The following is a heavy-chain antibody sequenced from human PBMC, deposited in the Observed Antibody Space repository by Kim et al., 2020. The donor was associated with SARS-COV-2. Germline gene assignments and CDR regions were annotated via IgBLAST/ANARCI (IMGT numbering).Heavy chain of an antibody. D-gene: IGHD3-22*01. CDR2: K. Sequence: KYYVDSVKGRFTISRDNAKNSLYLQMNSLRAEDTAVYYCAREVTTPTFDYWGQGTLVTVSS. V-gene: IGHV3-7*01. CDR3: AREVTTPTFDY. J-gene: IGHJ4*02.